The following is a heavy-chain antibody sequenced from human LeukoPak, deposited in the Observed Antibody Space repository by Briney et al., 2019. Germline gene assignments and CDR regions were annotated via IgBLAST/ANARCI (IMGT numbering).Heavy chain of an antibody. Sequence: ASVKVSCKASGYTFTSYGISWVRQAPGQGLEWMGWISAYNGNTNYAQKLQGRVTMTTDTSTSTAYMELRSLRSDDTAVYYCARDKPNRRYGDLAPNWFDPWGQGTLVTVSS. J-gene: IGHJ5*02. CDR3: ARDKPNRRYGDLAPNWFDP. D-gene: IGHD4-17*01. CDR2: ISAYNGNT. V-gene: IGHV1-18*01. CDR1: GYTFTSYG.